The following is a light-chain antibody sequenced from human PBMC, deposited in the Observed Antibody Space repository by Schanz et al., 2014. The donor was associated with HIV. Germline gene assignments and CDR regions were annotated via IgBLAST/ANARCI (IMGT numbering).Light chain of an antibody. CDR2: DVS. J-gene: IGLJ2*01. CDR3: SSYTSSSTVL. V-gene: IGLV2-14*03. CDR1: SSDVGAYNY. Sequence: QSALTQPASVSGSPGQSITISCTGTSSDVGAYNYVSWYQQHPGKAPKLMIYDVSSRPSGVSSRFFGSKSGNTASLTISGLQAEDEAEYYCSSYTSSSTVLFGGGTKLTVL.